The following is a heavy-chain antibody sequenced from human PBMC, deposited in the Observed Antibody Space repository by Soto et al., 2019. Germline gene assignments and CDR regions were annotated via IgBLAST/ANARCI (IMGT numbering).Heavy chain of an antibody. CDR2: ISAYNGNT. CDR1: GYTFTSYG. V-gene: IGHV1-18*01. CDR3: ARDHYDLSRFDP. J-gene: IGHJ5*02. Sequence: ASVKVSCKASGYTFTSYGISWVRQAPGQGLEWMGWISAYNGNTSYAQKLQGRVTMTTDTSTSTAYMELRSLRSDDTAVYYCARDHYDLSRFDPWGQGTLVTVSS. D-gene: IGHD3-3*01.